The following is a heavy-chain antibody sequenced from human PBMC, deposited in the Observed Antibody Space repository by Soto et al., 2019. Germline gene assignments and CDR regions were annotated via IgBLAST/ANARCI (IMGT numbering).Heavy chain of an antibody. J-gene: IGHJ5*02. D-gene: IGHD3-22*01. Sequence: SETLSLTCAVSGGSXSSSNWWSWVRQPPGKGLEWIGEIYHSGSTNYNPSLKSRVTISVDKSKNQFSLKLSSVTAADTAVYYCARGPTYYYDSSGYSNNWFDPWGQGTLVTVSS. V-gene: IGHV4-4*02. CDR3: ARGPTYYYDSSGYSNNWFDP. CDR2: IYHSGST. CDR1: GGSXSSSNW.